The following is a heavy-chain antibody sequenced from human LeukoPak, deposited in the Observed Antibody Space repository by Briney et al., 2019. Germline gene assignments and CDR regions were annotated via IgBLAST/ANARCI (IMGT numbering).Heavy chain of an antibody. CDR2: IRSKAYGGTT. Sequence: PGGSLRLSCAASGFTFSNYAMSWFRQAPGKGLEWVGFIRSKAYGGTTEYAASVKGRFTISRDDSKSIAYLQMNSLKTEDTAVYYCTRDHYGSGYNWFDPWGQGTLVTVSS. D-gene: IGHD3-10*01. J-gene: IGHJ5*02. CDR1: GFTFSNYA. V-gene: IGHV3-49*03. CDR3: TRDHYGSGYNWFDP.